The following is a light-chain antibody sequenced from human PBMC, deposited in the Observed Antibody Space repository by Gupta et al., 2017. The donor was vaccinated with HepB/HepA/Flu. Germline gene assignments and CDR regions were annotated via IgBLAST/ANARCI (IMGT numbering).Light chain of an antibody. Sequence: DIQMTQSPSSLSASEGDRVTISCRASQAISYDLAWYQQKPGKGPKLLIYAASTLRSGVPSRFSGSGSGTDFSLSISGLQPEDVATYYCQNENSAPMTFGQGTKVEIK. CDR1: QAISYD. CDR2: AAS. CDR3: QNENSAPMT. V-gene: IGKV1-27*01. J-gene: IGKJ1*01.